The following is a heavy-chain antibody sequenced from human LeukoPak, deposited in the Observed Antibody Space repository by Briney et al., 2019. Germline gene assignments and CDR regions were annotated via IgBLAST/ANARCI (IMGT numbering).Heavy chain of an antibody. CDR2: ISSSGSTI. Sequence: PGGSLRLSCAASGFTFSDYYMSWIRQAPGKGLEWVSYISSSGSTIYYADSVKGRFTISRDNAKNSLYLQMNSLRAEDTAVYYCARDYSSSWYEHHLNYWGQGTLVTVSS. D-gene: IGHD6-13*01. V-gene: IGHV3-11*01. CDR3: ARDYSSSWYEHHLNY. CDR1: GFTFSDYY. J-gene: IGHJ4*02.